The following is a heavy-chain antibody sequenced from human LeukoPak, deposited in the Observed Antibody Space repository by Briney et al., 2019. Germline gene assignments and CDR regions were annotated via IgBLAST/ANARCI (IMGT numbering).Heavy chain of an antibody. Sequence: ASVKVSCKAFGYTFTNNFMHWVRQVPGQGPEWMGLISPTGTFTAYAQNFQGRVTLTRDLSTSTVYMELSSLRSEDTAVYYCARVKSYYYDTSDKDAFDIWGQGTMVTVSS. CDR2: ISPTGTFT. J-gene: IGHJ3*02. D-gene: IGHD3-22*01. CDR3: ARVKSYYYDTSDKDAFDI. CDR1: GYTFTNNF. V-gene: IGHV1-46*01.